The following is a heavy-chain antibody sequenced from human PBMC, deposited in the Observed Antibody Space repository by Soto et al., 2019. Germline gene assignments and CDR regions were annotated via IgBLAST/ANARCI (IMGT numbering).Heavy chain of an antibody. J-gene: IGHJ4*02. CDR1: GGSIYRSCYY. V-gene: IGHV4-39*01. D-gene: IGHD2-15*01. CDR2: IDYNGVT. Sequence: SETLSLTCTVSGGSIYRSCYYWGWIRQPPGRGLEWIGNIDYNGVTYSNPSLKSRVTISRDTSKNQFSLKLTSVTAADTALYYCGKVLVGATGHTDSDSWGPGTLVTVSS. CDR3: GKVLVGATGHTDSDS.